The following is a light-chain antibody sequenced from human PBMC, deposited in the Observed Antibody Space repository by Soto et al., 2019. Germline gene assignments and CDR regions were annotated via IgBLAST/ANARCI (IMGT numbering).Light chain of an antibody. V-gene: IGKV3-11*01. CDR3: QQYGGSPRVT. CDR1: HNVEKY. Sequence: EVVLTQSPATLSLSPGERAILSCRASHNVEKYLVWYQQKPGQAPRLLIYDTSNRATGIPARFSGSGSETDFTLTISSLEPEDFAVYYCQQYGGSPRVTFGGGTKVEIK. J-gene: IGKJ4*01. CDR2: DTS.